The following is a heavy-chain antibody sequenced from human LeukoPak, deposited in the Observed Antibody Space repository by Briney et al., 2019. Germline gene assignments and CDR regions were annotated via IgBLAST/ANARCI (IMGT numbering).Heavy chain of an antibody. CDR2: INTNTGNP. Sequence: ASVKVSCKASGYTFTRYTMNWVRQAPGQGLEWMGWINTNTGNPTSAQGFTGRFVFSLDTSVNTAYLQISSLKAEDTAVYYCARDKGAYDILTGDRAFDYWGQGTLVTVSS. V-gene: IGHV7-4-1*02. CDR1: GYTFTRYT. CDR3: ARDKGAYDILTGDRAFDY. D-gene: IGHD3-9*01. J-gene: IGHJ4*02.